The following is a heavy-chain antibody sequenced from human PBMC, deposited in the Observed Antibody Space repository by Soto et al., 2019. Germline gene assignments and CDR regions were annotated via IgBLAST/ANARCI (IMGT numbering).Heavy chain of an antibody. Sequence: ALRLSCAASGFTFSSYAMHWVRQAPGKGLEWVAVISYDGSNKYYADSVKGRFTISRDNSKNTLYLQMNSLRAEDTAVYYCAREGPYGWFDPWGQGTLVTVSS. D-gene: IGHD2-8*01. CDR1: GFTFSSYA. J-gene: IGHJ5*02. CDR2: ISYDGSNK. V-gene: IGHV3-30-3*01. CDR3: AREGPYGWFDP.